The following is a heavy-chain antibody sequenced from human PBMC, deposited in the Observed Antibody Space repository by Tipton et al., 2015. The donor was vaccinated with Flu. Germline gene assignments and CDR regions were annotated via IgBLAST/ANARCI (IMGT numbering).Heavy chain of an antibody. D-gene: IGHD4-17*01. CDR2: LYYTGNT. Sequence: TLSLTCTVSGGSISSTTYYWGWIRQPPEKGLEWMGSLYYTGNTYYNSSLKSRLTISVDTSKNQFFLRLSSVTAADTAVYYCARGAWSDYPAFYYGINVWGPGTTVIVSS. V-gene: IGHV4-39*07. CDR3: ARGAWSDYPAFYYGINV. J-gene: IGHJ6*02. CDR1: GGSISSTTYY.